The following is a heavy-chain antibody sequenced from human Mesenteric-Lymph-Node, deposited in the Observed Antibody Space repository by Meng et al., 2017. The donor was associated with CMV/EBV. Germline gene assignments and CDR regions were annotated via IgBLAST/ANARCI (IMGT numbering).Heavy chain of an antibody. V-gene: IGHV3-21*04. CDR2: ISSSGGTT. CDR3: ARDSSRSADYCSGGSCYYYYGMDV. Sequence: GGSLRLSCAASGFTFSNYAMNWVRQAPGKGLKWVSTISSSGGTTHYADSVKGRFTISRDNAKNSLYLQMNSLRAEDTAVYYCARDSSRSADYCSGGSCYYYYGMDVWGQGTTVTVSS. J-gene: IGHJ6*02. CDR1: GFTFSNYA. D-gene: IGHD2-15*01.